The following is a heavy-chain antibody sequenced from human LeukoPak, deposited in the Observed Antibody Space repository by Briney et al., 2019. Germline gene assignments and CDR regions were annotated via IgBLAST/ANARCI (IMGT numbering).Heavy chain of an antibody. V-gene: IGHV1-18*01. CDR2: ISAYNGNT. CDR3: ARVAYCSSPGDY. Sequence: KVSCEVSGCSFTSCGTSPARPPPAPRPEWLGWISAYNGNTNYAQKLQGRVTMTTDTSTSTAYMELRSLRSDDTAVYYWARVAYCSSPGDYWGQGILVTVSS. CDR1: GCSFTSCG. J-gene: IGHJ4*02. D-gene: IGHD6-13*01.